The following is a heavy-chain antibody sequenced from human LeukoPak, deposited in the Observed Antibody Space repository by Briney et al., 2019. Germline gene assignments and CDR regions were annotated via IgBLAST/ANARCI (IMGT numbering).Heavy chain of an antibody. CDR3: ARLVDTGYY. J-gene: IGHJ4*02. D-gene: IGHD5-18*01. V-gene: IGHV4-39*01. Sequence: SETLSLTCTVSGGSISSSSYYWGWIRQPPGKGLEWIGSIYYSGSTHYNPSLKSRVTISVDTSKNQFSLKLSSVTAADTAVYYCARLVDTGYYWGQGTLVTVSS. CDR2: IYYSGST. CDR1: GGSISSSSYY.